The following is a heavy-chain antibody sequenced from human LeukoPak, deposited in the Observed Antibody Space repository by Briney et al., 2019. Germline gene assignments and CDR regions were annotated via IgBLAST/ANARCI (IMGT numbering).Heavy chain of an antibody. CDR3: AKDPASGWYDY. V-gene: IGHV3-33*06. J-gene: IGHJ4*02. CDR2: IWYDGSNK. D-gene: IGHD6-19*01. CDR1: GFTFSSYG. Sequence: PGGSLRLSCAASGFTFSSYGMHWVRQAPGKGLEWVAVIWYDGSNKYYADSAKGRFTISRDNSKNTLYLQMNSLRAEDTAVYYCAKDPASGWYDYWGQGTLVTVSS.